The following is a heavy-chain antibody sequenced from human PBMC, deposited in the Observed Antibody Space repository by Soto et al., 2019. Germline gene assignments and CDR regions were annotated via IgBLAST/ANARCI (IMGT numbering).Heavy chain of an antibody. V-gene: IGHV4-59*01. CDR2: IYYSGST. D-gene: IGHD2-2*01. CDR3: ARAGTPSTSNYYYYYMDV. Sequence: SETLSLTCTVSGGSISSYYWSWIRQPPGKGLEWIGYIYYSGSTNYNPSLKSRVTISVDTSKNQFSLKLSSVPAADTAVYYCARAGTPSTSNYYYYYMDVWGKGTTVTVSS. CDR1: GGSISSYY. J-gene: IGHJ6*03.